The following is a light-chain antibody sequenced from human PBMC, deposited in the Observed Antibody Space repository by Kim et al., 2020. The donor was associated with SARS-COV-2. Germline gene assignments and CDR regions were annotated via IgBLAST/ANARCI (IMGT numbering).Light chain of an antibody. CDR2: EIS. CDR3: MQSKEFPLT. V-gene: IGKV2D-29*01. CDR1: QSLLHMDGKTY. J-gene: IGKJ4*01. Sequence: ASISCKSSQSLLHMDGKTYVHWYLQKPGQPPQLLIHEISNRFSGVPERFSGSGSGTDFTLNISRVEAEDVGVYYCMQSKEFPLTFGGGTKVDIK.